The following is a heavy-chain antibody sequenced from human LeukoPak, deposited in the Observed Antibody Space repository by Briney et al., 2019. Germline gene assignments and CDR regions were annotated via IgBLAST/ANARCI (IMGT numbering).Heavy chain of an antibody. J-gene: IGHJ3*02. CDR3: AKQKYCSGGSCFQDYDAFDI. CDR1: GYIFTSSS. CDR2: IYIADSDT. V-gene: IGHV5-51*01. D-gene: IGHD2-15*01. Sequence: GESLKISCQGSGYIFTSSSIGWVRQMPGKGLEWMGIIYIADSDTRYSPSFQGQVTISADKATSTAYLQWSSLKASDTAIYYCAKQKYCSGGSCFQDYDAFDIWGQGTMVSVSS.